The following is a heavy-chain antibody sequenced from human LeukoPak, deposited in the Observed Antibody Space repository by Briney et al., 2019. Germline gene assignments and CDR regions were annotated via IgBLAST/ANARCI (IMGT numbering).Heavy chain of an antibody. D-gene: IGHD1-26*01. CDR2: ISATSTTI. J-gene: IGHJ4*02. CDR1: GFVFNMYG. V-gene: IGHV3-48*02. Sequence: GGSLRLSCTASGFVFNMYGMNWVRQAPGKGLEWISYISATSTTIKYADSVKGRFTISRDSARQSLYLQMDSLRDEDTAIYYCTRGPLLSSGSHHTIDYWGQGTLVIVTS. CDR3: TRGPLLSSGSHHTIDY.